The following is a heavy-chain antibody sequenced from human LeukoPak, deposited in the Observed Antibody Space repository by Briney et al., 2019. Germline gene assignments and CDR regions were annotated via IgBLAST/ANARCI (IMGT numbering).Heavy chain of an antibody. J-gene: IGHJ4*02. V-gene: IGHV1-8*01. CDR1: GYTFTSYD. CDR3: ARGPKYSSSWYREYYFDY. CDR2: MNPNSGNT. Sequence: ASVKVSCKASGYTFTSYDINWVRQATGQGLEWMGWMNPNSGNTGYAQKFQGRVTMTRNTSISTAYMELCSLRSEDTAVYYCARGPKYSSSWYREYYFDYWGQGTLVTVSS. D-gene: IGHD6-13*01.